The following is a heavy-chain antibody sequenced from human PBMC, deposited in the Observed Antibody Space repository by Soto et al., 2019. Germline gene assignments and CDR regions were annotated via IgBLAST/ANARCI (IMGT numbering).Heavy chain of an antibody. Sequence: ASVKVSCKASGYTFTGYYMHWVRQAPGQGLEWMGWINPNSGGTNYAQKFQGWVTMTRDTSISTAYMELSRLRSDDTAVYYCARGTGYSYANVNYGMDVWGQGTTVTVSS. CDR3: ARGTGYSYANVNYGMDV. CDR1: GYTFTGYY. V-gene: IGHV1-2*04. J-gene: IGHJ6*02. D-gene: IGHD5-18*01. CDR2: INPNSGGT.